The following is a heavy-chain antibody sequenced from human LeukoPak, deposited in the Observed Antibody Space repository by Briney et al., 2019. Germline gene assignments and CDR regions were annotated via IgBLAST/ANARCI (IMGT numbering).Heavy chain of an antibody. J-gene: IGHJ6*03. V-gene: IGHV4-39*07. CDR3: ARDWRAYHYYFMDV. Sequence: SETLSLTCTVSGGSISSSDYYWGWIRQPPGKGLEWIGSVYYSGSTYYNPSLKSRVTIAAETSKNQISLKLTSVTPADTDVYYCARDWRAYHYYFMDVWGKGTTVTVSS. CDR2: VYYSGST. CDR1: GGSISSSDYY.